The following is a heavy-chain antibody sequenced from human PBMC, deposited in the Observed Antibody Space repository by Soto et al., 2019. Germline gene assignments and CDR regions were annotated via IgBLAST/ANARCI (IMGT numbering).Heavy chain of an antibody. CDR1: GYTFTSYY. D-gene: IGHD4-17*01. J-gene: IGHJ6*02. V-gene: IGHV1-46*01. Sequence: AAVQVSCKASGYTFTSYYMHWVRQAPGQGLEWMGIINPSGGSTSYAQKFQGRVTMTRDTSTSTVYMELSSLRSEDTAVYYCARTLLVGDNAYYYGMDVWGQGTTVTVSS. CDR3: ARTLLVGDNAYYYGMDV. CDR2: INPSGGST.